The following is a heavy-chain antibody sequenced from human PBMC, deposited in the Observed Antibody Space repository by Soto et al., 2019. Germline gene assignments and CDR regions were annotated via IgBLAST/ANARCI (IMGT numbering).Heavy chain of an antibody. D-gene: IGHD4-17*01. CDR3: VHPRSTVQIPPT. V-gene: IGHV3-64D*06. CDR1: GFTFSMFS. CDR2: ISSNGDST. J-gene: IGHJ5*02. Sequence: PGGSLRLSCSASGFTFSMFSMHWVRQAPGKGLEYASGISSNGDSTYYADSVKGRFTISRDNSKNTLYLQMSSLRAVDTAAYYCVHPRSTVQIPPTWGQGTLVTVSS.